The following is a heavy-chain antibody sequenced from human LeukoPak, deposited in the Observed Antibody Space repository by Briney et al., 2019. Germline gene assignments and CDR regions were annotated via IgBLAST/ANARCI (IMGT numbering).Heavy chain of an antibody. Sequence: PSETLSLTCTVSGGSISSYYWSWIRQPPGKGLEWIGYIYYSGSTNYNPSLKSRVTISVDTSKNHFSLNLSSVTAADTAVYYCARVNINNWHSCDYWGQGTLVTVSS. CDR3: ARVNINNWHSCDY. CDR2: IYYSGST. D-gene: IGHD1-1*01. J-gene: IGHJ4*02. V-gene: IGHV4-59*12. CDR1: GGSISSYY.